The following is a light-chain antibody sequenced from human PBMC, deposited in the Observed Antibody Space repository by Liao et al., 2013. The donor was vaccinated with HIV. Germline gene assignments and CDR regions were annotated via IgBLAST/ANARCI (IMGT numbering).Light chain of an antibody. Sequence: SYELTQPPSVSVSPGQTARITCSGDALPKQYAYWYQQKPGQAPVLVIYSDTDRPSVIPERFSGSNSGNTATLSISRVEAGDEADYYCQVWDTSSDHPYVFGTGTKVTVL. V-gene: IGLV3-21*01. CDR2: SDT. CDR3: QVWDTSSDHPYV. CDR1: ALPKQY. J-gene: IGLJ1*01.